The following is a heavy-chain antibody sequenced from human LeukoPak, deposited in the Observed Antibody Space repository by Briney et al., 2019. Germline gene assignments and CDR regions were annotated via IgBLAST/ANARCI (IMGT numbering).Heavy chain of an antibody. CDR1: GGTFSSYA. Sequence: ASVKVSCKASGGTFSSYAISWVRQAPGQGLEWMGRIIPILGIANYAQKFQGRVTITADKSTSTAYMELSSLRSEDTAVYYCARDKGRGYSYAPDAFDIWGQGTMVTVSS. CDR3: ARDKGRGYSYAPDAFDI. V-gene: IGHV1-69*04. J-gene: IGHJ3*02. CDR2: IIPILGIA. D-gene: IGHD5-18*01.